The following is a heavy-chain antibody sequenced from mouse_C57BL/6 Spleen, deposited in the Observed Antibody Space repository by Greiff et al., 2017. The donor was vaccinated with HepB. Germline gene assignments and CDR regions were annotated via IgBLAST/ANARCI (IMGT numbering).Heavy chain of an antibody. D-gene: IGHD1-1*01. Sequence: VQLKESGPELVKPGASVKLSCKASGYTFTSYDINWVKQRPGQGLEWIGWIYPRDGSTKYNEKFKGKATLTVDTSSSTAYMELHSLTSEDSAVYFCARSGYYGSSYVYWYFDVWGTGTTVTVSS. V-gene: IGHV1-85*01. CDR3: ARSGYYGSSYVYWYFDV. J-gene: IGHJ1*03. CDR1: GYTFTSYD. CDR2: IYPRDGST.